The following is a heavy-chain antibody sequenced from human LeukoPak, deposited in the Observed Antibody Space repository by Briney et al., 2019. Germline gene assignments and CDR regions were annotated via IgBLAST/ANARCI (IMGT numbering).Heavy chain of an antibody. CDR3: AKQTTVTFKYFDY. J-gene: IGHJ4*02. CDR1: GFTFNSYA. V-gene: IGHV3-23*01. D-gene: IGHD4-17*01. Sequence: PGGSLRLSCAASGFTFNSYAMSWVRQAPGKGLEWVSTISYSGSITYYADSVKGRFTISRDNSKNTLYLQMNSLRAEDTAVYYCAKQTTVTFKYFDYWGQGTLVTVSS. CDR2: ISYSGSIT.